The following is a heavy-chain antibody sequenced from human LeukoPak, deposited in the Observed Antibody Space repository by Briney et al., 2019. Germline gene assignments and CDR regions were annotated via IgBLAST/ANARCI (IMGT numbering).Heavy chain of an antibody. CDR3: AKEIYGDSTGARFQH. J-gene: IGHJ1*01. CDR1: GFTFSSYE. V-gene: IGHV3-23*01. CDR2: ISGSGGST. Sequence: GGSLRLSCAASGFTFSSYEMNWVRQAPGKGLEWVSVISGSGGSTYYADSVQGRLTISRDNSKNTLYLQMNSLRAEDAAVYYCAKEIYGDSTGARFQHWGQGTLLTVSS. D-gene: IGHD4-17*01.